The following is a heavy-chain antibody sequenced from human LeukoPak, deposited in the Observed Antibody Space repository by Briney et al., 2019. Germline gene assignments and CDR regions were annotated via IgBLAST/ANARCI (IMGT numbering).Heavy chain of an antibody. V-gene: IGHV4-4*07. CDR2: IYPSGST. CDR3: ARGRGAWLRYPLPYYYGMDV. J-gene: IGHJ6*02. D-gene: IGHD5-12*01. Sequence: SETLSLTCTVSGVSISSYYWTWLRQPAGKGLEWVGRIYPSGSTNYKPSLKSRVTMSVDTSKNQFSLKLSSVTAADTAVYYCARGRGAWLRYPLPYYYGMDVWGQGTTVTVSS. CDR1: GVSISSYY.